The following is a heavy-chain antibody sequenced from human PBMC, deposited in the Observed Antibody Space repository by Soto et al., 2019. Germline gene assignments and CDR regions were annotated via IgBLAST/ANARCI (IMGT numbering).Heavy chain of an antibody. Sequence: SAQVSFKASGYAFTSYGISWVRQAPGQGLEWMGWISAYNGNTNYAQKLQGRVTMTTDTSTSTAYMELRSLRSDDTAVYYCARDWAYYYDSSGYYPGSDYWGQGTLVTVSS. D-gene: IGHD3-22*01. V-gene: IGHV1-18*04. CDR1: GYAFTSYG. J-gene: IGHJ4*02. CDR3: ARDWAYYYDSSGYYPGSDY. CDR2: ISAYNGNT.